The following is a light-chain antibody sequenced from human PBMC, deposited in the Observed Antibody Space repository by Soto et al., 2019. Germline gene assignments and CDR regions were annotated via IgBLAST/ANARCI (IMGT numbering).Light chain of an antibody. CDR1: QYIASSY. Sequence: ELVLTQSPGTLSLSPGERATVSCRSSQYIASSYLAWYQQRRGQAPRLLIYGASSRATGIPDRFSGRGSGTDFTLTISRLEPEDFAVYYCQQYGGSPYTFGLGTKVDIK. CDR2: GAS. J-gene: IGKJ2*01. V-gene: IGKV3-20*01. CDR3: QQYGGSPYT.